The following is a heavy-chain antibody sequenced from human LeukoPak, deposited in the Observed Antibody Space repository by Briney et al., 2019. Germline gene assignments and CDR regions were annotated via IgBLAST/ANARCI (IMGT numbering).Heavy chain of an antibody. CDR1: GGSISSGAYY. J-gene: IGHJ3*02. CDR2: IYHSGNT. CDR3: ARELGGDAFDI. Sequence: PSETLSLTCTVSGGSISSGAYYWSWLRQPPGKGLEWIGYIYHSGNTYYNPSLKSRVTISVDRSKNQFSLKLSSVTAADTAVYYCARELGGDAFDIWGQGTMVTVSS. D-gene: IGHD1-26*01. V-gene: IGHV4-30-2*01.